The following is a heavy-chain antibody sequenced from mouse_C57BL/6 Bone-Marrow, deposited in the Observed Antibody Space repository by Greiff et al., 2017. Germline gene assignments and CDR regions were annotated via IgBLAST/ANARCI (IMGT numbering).Heavy chain of an antibody. CDR1: GYSITSGYY. D-gene: IGHD4-1*01. Sequence: EVHLVESGPGLVKPSQSLSLTCSVTGYSITSGYYWNWIRQFPGNKLEWMGYISYDGSNNYNPSLKNRISITRDTSKNQFFLKLNSVTTEDTATYYCARETAGAMDYWGQGTSVTVSS. J-gene: IGHJ4*01. CDR2: ISYDGSN. CDR3: ARETAGAMDY. V-gene: IGHV3-6*01.